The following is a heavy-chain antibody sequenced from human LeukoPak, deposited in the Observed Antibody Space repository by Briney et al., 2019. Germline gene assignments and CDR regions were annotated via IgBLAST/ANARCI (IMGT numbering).Heavy chain of an antibody. CDR2: ISAYNGNT. V-gene: IGHV1-18*04. Sequence: GASVKVSCKASGHTFTGYYMHWVRQAPGQGLEWMGWISAYNGNTNYAQKLQGRVTMTTDTSTSTAYMELRSLRSDDTAVYYCARGVGIVKAFDYWGQGTLVTVSS. D-gene: IGHD5-12*01. J-gene: IGHJ4*02. CDR3: ARGVGIVKAFDY. CDR1: GHTFTGYY.